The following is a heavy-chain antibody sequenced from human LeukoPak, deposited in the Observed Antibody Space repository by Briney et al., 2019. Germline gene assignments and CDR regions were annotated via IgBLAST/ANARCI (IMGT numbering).Heavy chain of an antibody. CDR1: GYTFTGYY. V-gene: IGHV1-2*02. J-gene: IGHJ4*02. D-gene: IGHD4-17*01. CDR2: INPNSGGT. CDR3: ARVAGAVTSYYFDY. Sequence: ASVKVSCKASGYTFTGYYMHWVRQAPGQGLEWMGWINPNSGGTNYAQKFQGRVTVTRDTSISTAYMELSRLRSDDTAVYYCARVAGAVTSYYFDYWGQGTLVTVSS.